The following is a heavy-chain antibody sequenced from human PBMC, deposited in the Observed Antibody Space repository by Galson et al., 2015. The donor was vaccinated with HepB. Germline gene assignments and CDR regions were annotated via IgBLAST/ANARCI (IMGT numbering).Heavy chain of an antibody. CDR1: GFTFGTYA. CDR2: MSYDGGNK. Sequence: SLRLSCAASGFTFGTYAMHWVRQAPAKGLEWVTTMSYDGGNKYYADSVKGRFTISRDNSKNALYLQMNSLRVEDTAVYYCARGTTWSPLDFDYWGQGTLVTVSS. D-gene: IGHD4-17*01. CDR3: ARGTTWSPLDFDY. V-gene: IGHV3-30-3*01. J-gene: IGHJ4*02.